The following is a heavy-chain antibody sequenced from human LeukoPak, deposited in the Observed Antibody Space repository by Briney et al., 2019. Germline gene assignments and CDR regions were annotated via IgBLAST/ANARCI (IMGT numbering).Heavy chain of an antibody. J-gene: IGHJ4*02. D-gene: IGHD1-1*01. CDR2: IHYTGST. CDR1: GGSLSHYY. CDR3: ARTTAGYFDL. V-gene: IGHV4-59*12. Sequence: SETLSLTCSVSGGSLSHYYWSWIRQAPGKGLEWLGYIHYTGSTNYNPSLKGRVAILRDMSKNQVSLDLKSVTAADTALYFCARTTAGYFDLWGPGTLFTVSS.